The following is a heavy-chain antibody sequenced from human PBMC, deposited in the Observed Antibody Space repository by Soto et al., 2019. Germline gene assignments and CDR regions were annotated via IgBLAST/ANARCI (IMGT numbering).Heavy chain of an antibody. CDR3: ARATDVGLVSSFDY. V-gene: IGHV5-51*01. J-gene: IGHJ4*02. Sequence: GESLKISCKGSGYSFTSYWIGWVRQMPGKGLEWMGIIYPGDSDTRYSPSFEGQVTMSADKSINTAYLQWSSLRASDTAIYFCARATDVGLVSSFDYWGQGTQVTVSS. CDR2: IYPGDSDT. CDR1: GYSFTSYW. D-gene: IGHD2-8*02.